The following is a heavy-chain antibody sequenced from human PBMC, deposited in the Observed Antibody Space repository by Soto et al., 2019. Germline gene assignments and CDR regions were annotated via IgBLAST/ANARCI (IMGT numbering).Heavy chain of an antibody. Sequence: SETLSLTCAVYGGSFSGYYWSWIRQPPGKGLEWIGEINHSGSTNYNPSLKSRVTISVDTSKNQFSLKLSSVTAADTAVYYCARGMVRGVPRVNYYYYMDVWGKGTTVTVSS. CDR1: GGSFSGYY. V-gene: IGHV4-34*01. D-gene: IGHD3-10*01. CDR2: INHSGST. CDR3: ARGMVRGVPRVNYYYYMDV. J-gene: IGHJ6*03.